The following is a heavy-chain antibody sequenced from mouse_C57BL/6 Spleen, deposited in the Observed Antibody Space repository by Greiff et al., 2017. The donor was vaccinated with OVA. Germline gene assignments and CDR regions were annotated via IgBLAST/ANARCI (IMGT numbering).Heavy chain of an antibody. Sequence: VQLQQPGAELVKPGASVKLSCKASGYTFTSYWMQWVKQRPGQGLEWIGEIDPSDSYTTYNQQFKGKATLTVDTSSSTAYMQLSRLTSEDSAVYYCATGGPNWDWYVDVWGTGTTGTVSS. CDR3: ATGGPNWDWYVDV. J-gene: IGHJ1*03. V-gene: IGHV1-50*01. CDR1: GYTFTSYW. D-gene: IGHD4-1*01. CDR2: IDPSDSYT.